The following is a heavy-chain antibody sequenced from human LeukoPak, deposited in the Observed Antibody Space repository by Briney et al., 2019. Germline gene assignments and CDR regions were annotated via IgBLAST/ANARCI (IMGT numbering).Heavy chain of an antibody. V-gene: IGHV4-34*01. CDR1: GGAFRGDD. J-gene: IGHJ4*02. Sequence: SETLSLTCAVYGGAFRGDDWSWIGQPRGKGLEWIGEINHSGSTNYNPSLKSRVTISVDTSKNQFSLKLGSVTAVDTAVYYCARHTVTTYLGIKDSWGQGTLVTVSS. D-gene: IGHD4-17*01. CDR3: ARHTVTTYLGIKDS. CDR2: INHSGST.